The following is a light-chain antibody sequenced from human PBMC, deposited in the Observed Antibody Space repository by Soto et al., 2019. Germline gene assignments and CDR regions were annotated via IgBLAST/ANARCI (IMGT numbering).Light chain of an antibody. CDR2: DAQ. V-gene: IGKV1-5*01. J-gene: IGKJ1*01. Sequence: DIQMTQSRSTRSASGGDRGTLTCRASQSIRSWLAWYQQKPGNAPKLLLSDAQSLESRVPPSFSGSGSGTALTLPIRSLQPDDFPTSYCKKYHTYPWTFGQGINVDIK. CDR1: QSIRSW. CDR3: KKYHTYPWT.